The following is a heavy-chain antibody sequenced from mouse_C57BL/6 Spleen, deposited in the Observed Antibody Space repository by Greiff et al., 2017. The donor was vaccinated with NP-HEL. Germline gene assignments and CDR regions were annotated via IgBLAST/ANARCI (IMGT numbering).Heavy chain of an antibody. Sequence: DVQLQESGGGLVQPGGSLKLSCAASGFTFSDYGMAWVRQAPRKGPEWVAFISNLAYSIYYADTVTGRFTISRENAKNTLYLEMSSLRSEDTAMYYCARQGTTVVARYFDVWGTGTTVTVSS. J-gene: IGHJ1*03. CDR3: ARQGTTVVARYFDV. CDR1: GFTFSDYG. V-gene: IGHV5-15*01. D-gene: IGHD1-1*01. CDR2: ISNLAYSI.